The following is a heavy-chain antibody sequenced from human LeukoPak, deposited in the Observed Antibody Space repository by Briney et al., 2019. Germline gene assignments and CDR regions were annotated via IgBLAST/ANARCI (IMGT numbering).Heavy chain of an antibody. V-gene: IGHV3-23*01. CDR2: ISGSGGST. J-gene: IGHJ4*02. Sequence: GSLRLSCAASGFTFSTYGMHWVRQAPGKGLEWVSAISGSGGSTYYADSVKGRFTISRDNSKNTLYLQMNSLRAEDTAVYYCVKSALDYYGSGSLQYYFDYRGQGTLVTVSS. CDR3: VKSALDYYGSGSLQYYFDY. D-gene: IGHD3-10*01. CDR1: GFTFSTYG.